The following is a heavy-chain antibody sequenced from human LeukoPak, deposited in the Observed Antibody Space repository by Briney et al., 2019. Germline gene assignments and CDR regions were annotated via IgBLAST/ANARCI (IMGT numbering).Heavy chain of an antibody. V-gene: IGHV3-23*01. Sequence: GGSLRLSCAASGFTFSNYAVMWVRQTPGQGLEWVSAITSGGAPRYADSVKGRFTISRDNSKNTLYLQMNSLRVEDTAQYFCARDPNGDYIGAFEFWGQGTGVTVSS. CDR3: ARDPNGDYIGAFEF. J-gene: IGHJ3*01. CDR1: GFTFSNYA. CDR2: ITSGGAP. D-gene: IGHD4-17*01.